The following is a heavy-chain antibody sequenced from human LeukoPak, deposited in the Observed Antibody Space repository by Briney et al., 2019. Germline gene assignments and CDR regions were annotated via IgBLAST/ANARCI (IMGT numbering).Heavy chain of an antibody. CDR3: ASSGWYRGY. V-gene: IGHV4-34*01. J-gene: IGHJ4*02. CDR1: GFTVSSNS. D-gene: IGHD6-19*01. CDR2: INHSGST. Sequence: GSLRLSCTVSGFTVSSNSMSWIRQPPGKGLEWIGEINHSGSTTYNPSLKSRVTISVDTSKNQFSLQLSSVTAADTAVYYCASSGWYRGYWGQGTLVTVSS.